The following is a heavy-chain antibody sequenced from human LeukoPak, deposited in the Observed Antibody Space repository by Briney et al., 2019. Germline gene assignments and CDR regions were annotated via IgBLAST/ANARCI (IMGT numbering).Heavy chain of an antibody. CDR3: ARDTPGIAVAGWDDAFDI. J-gene: IGHJ3*02. Sequence: PGGSLRLSCAASGFTFSSYGMHWVRQAPGKGLGWVAVIWYDGSNKYYADSVKGRFTISRDNSKNTLYLQMNSLRAEDTAVYYCARDTPGIAVAGWDDAFDIWGQGTMVTVSS. D-gene: IGHD6-19*01. CDR2: IWYDGSNK. V-gene: IGHV3-33*01. CDR1: GFTFSSYG.